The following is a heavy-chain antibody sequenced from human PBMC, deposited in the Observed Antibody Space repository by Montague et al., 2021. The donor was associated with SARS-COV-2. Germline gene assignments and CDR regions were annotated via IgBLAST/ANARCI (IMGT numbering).Heavy chain of an antibody. J-gene: IGHJ4*02. V-gene: IGHV4-61*02. CDR3: ARFGSGTLEFDL. D-gene: IGHD1-26*01. CDR2: IRTTGHT. Sequence: TLSPTCTVSGASISTGIYYWSWIRQPAGKGLEWIGRIRTTGHTDYNSSLKSRVFMSVDTSTNQFSLSLTSVTAADTAVYFCARFGSGTLEFDLWGQGTLVTVSS. CDR1: GASISTGIYY.